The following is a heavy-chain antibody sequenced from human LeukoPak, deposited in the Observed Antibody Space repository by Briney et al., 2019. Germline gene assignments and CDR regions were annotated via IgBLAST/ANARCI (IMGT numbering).Heavy chain of an antibody. D-gene: IGHD3-22*01. CDR1: GYTFTSYD. J-gene: IGHJ4*02. CDR2: MNPNSGNT. Sequence: EASVKVSCKASGYTFTSYDINWVRQAPGQGLEWMGWMNPNSGNTGYAQKFQGRVTMTRNTSISTAYMELSSLRSEDTAVYYCAVDSSGYLYYFDYWGQGTLVTVSS. V-gene: IGHV1-8*01. CDR3: AVDSSGYLYYFDY.